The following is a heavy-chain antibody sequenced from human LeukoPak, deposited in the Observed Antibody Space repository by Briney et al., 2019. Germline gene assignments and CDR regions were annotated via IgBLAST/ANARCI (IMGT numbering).Heavy chain of an antibody. CDR3: TRSQFCSGNSCYGLYDY. J-gene: IGHJ4*02. CDR2: IDWDDDK. V-gene: IGHV2-70*04. CDR1: GFSLTTIGMR. D-gene: IGHD2-15*01. Sequence: SGPTLVNPTQTLTLTCTFSGFSLTTIGMRVSWIRQPPGKALEWLARIDWDDDKFYSTSLKTRLTISKDTSKNQVVLSMTNMDPVDTATYYCTRSQFCSGNSCYGLYDYWGQGTLVTVSS.